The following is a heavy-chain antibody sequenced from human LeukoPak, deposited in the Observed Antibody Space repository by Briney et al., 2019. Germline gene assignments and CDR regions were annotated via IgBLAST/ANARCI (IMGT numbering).Heavy chain of an antibody. CDR1: GYTFTSYG. CDR3: ARGRGSSARLGYYFYYIDV. J-gene: IGHJ6*03. V-gene: IGHV7-4-1*02. CDR2: INTNTGNP. D-gene: IGHD1-26*01. Sequence: ASVKVSCKASGYTFTSYGIHWVRQAPGQGLEWMGWINTNTGNPTYAQGFTGRFVFSLETSVSTSYLQISSLKAEDTAVYYCARGRGSSARLGYYFYYIDVWGKGTTVTVSS.